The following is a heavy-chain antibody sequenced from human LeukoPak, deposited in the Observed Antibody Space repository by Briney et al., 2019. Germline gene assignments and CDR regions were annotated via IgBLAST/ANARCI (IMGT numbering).Heavy chain of an antibody. V-gene: IGHV3-9*03. Sequence: GGSLRLSCTASGFTFDDYAMHWVRQAPGKGLEWVSGISWNSGSIGYADSVKGRFTISRDNAKNSLYLQMNSLRAEDMALYYCARGRRFLEWQYYYYYYMDVWGKGTTVTVSS. CDR3: ARGRRFLEWQYYYYYYMDV. CDR2: ISWNSGSI. CDR1: GFTFDDYA. D-gene: IGHD3-3*01. J-gene: IGHJ6*03.